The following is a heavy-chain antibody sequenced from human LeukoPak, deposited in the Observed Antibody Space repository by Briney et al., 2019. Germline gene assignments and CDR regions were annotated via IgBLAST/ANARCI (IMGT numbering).Heavy chain of an antibody. CDR3: ASGGSDIVVVPAAINWFDP. V-gene: IGHV1-2*02. J-gene: IGHJ5*02. D-gene: IGHD2-2*01. CDR2: INPNSGGT. Sequence: ASAKVSCKASGYTFTGYYMHWVRQAPGQGLEWMGWINPNSGGTNYAQKFQGRVTMTRDTSISTAYMELSRLRSDDTAVYYCASGGSDIVVVPAAINWFDPWGQGTLVTVSS. CDR1: GYTFTGYY.